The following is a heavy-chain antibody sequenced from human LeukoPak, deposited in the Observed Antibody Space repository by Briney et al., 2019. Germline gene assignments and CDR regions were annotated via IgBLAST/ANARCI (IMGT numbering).Heavy chain of an antibody. J-gene: IGHJ4*02. Sequence: PSETLSLTCTVSGVSISSSSYYWGWIRQPPGKGLEWIGSIYYSGSTYYNPSLKSRVTISVDTPKNKSSLKLSSVTAADTAVYYCARVGSQRSNYFDYWGQGTLVTVSS. D-gene: IGHD3-16*01. CDR3: ARVGSQRSNYFDY. CDR2: IYYSGST. V-gene: IGHV4-39*07. CDR1: GVSISSSSYY.